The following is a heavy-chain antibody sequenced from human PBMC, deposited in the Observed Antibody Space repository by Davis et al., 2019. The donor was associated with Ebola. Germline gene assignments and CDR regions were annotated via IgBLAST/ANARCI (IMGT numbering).Heavy chain of an antibody. CDR1: GYTFTSYG. D-gene: IGHD3-22*01. V-gene: IGHV1-18*01. J-gene: IGHJ4*02. CDR2: ISAYNGNT. CDR3: ARDGSYYDSSGYIDY. Sequence: ASVKVSCKASGYTFTSYGISWVRQAPGQGLEWMGWISAYNGNTNYAQKLQGRVTMTTDTSTSTAYMELRSLRSDDTAVYYCARDGSYYDSSGYIDYWGQGTLVTVSS.